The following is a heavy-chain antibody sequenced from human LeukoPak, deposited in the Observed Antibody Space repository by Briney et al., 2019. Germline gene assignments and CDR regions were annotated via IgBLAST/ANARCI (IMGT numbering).Heavy chain of an antibody. Sequence: PSETLSLNCTVSGGSISSSSYYWGWIRQPPGKGLEWIGSIYYSGSTYYNPSLKSRVTISVDTSKNQFSLKLSPVTAADTSVYYCARHLKGGILYYYDYWGQGTLVTVSS. CDR2: IYYSGST. CDR3: ARHLKGGILYYYDY. J-gene: IGHJ4*02. V-gene: IGHV4-39*01. D-gene: IGHD2-15*01. CDR1: GGSISSSSYY.